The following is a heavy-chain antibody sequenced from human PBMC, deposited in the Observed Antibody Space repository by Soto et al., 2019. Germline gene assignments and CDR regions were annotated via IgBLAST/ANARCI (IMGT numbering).Heavy chain of an antibody. CDR2: INPNSGGT. D-gene: IGHD2-2*01. J-gene: IGHJ6*02. CDR1: GYTFTGYY. CDR3: ARDRGPSYQLLEGYYYGMDV. Sequence: RASVKVSCKASGYTFTGYYMHWVRQAPGQGLEWMGWINPNSGGTNYAQKFQGWVTMTRDTSISTAYMELSRLRSDDTAVHYCARDRGPSYQLLEGYYYGMDVWGQGTTVTVSS. V-gene: IGHV1-2*04.